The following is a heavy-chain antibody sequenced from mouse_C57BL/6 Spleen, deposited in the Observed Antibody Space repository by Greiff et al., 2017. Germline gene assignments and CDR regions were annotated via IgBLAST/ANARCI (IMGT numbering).Heavy chain of an antibody. Sequence: VQLQQSGAELVRPGASVKLSCTASGFNIKDDYMHWVKQRPEQGLEWIGWIDPENGDTEYASKFQGKDTRTAATSSNTAYLQLSSLTSEDTAVYYCTTERYSNYEGGAMDYWGQGTSVTVSS. J-gene: IGHJ4*01. CDR3: TTERYSNYEGGAMDY. V-gene: IGHV14-4*01. D-gene: IGHD2-5*01. CDR1: GFNIKDDY. CDR2: IDPENGDT.